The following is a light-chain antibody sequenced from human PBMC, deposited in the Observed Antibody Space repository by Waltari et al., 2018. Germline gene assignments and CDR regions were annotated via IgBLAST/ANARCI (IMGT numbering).Light chain of an antibody. CDR3: LLYMGSGIWV. CDR2: KAN. J-gene: IGLJ3*02. V-gene: IGLV8-61*01. CDR1: SVSLSSTSF. Sequence: QTVVTQVPSLSVSPGGTVTLTFAFSSVSLSSTSFASWYQQSPGQTPRTLVYKANIRSSGVPDRFSGSVLGNKAVLIITGAQAEDESTYYCLLYMGSGIWVFGGGTKLTVL.